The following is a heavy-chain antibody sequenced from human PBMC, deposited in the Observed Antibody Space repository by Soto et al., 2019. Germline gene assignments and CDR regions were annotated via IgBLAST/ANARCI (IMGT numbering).Heavy chain of an antibody. D-gene: IGHD3-10*01. Sequence: EVQLVESGGGLVQPGGSLRLSCAASGFTFSSYWMHWVRQVPGKGLLWVSRIDEYGSNINYADSVKGRFTISRDNARNTVYLEMNSQRAEDTALYYCTRDIGGKGAYWGPGTLVTVSS. V-gene: IGHV3-74*01. CDR3: TRDIGGKGAY. J-gene: IGHJ4*02. CDR2: IDEYGSNI. CDR1: GFTFSSYW.